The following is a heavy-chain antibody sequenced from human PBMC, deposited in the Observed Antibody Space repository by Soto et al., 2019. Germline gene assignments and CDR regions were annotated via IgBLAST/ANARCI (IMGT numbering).Heavy chain of an antibody. CDR3: AAGAIFGVVPLDY. Sequence: PSETLSLTCAVSGGSISSGGYSWSWIRQPPGKGLEWIGYIYHNGSTYYNPSLKSRVTISVDMSKNQFSLKLSSVTAADTAVYYCAAGAIFGVVPLDYWGQGTLVTVSS. CDR1: GGSISSGGYS. D-gene: IGHD3-3*01. V-gene: IGHV4-30-2*01. J-gene: IGHJ4*02. CDR2: IYHNGST.